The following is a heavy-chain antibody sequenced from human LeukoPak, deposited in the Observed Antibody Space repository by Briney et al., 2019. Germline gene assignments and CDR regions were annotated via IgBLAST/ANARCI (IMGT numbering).Heavy chain of an antibody. CDR1: GGSISSYY. V-gene: IGHV4-59*08. CDR3: ARHYYDSSGYYLFDY. J-gene: IGHJ4*02. D-gene: IGHD3-22*01. CDR2: IYYSGST. Sequence: PSETLSLTCTVSGGSISSYYWSWIRQPPGKGLEWIGYIYYSGSTNYNPSFKSRVTISVDTSKNQFSLKLSSVTAADTAVYYCARHYYDSSGYYLFDYWGQGTLVTVSS.